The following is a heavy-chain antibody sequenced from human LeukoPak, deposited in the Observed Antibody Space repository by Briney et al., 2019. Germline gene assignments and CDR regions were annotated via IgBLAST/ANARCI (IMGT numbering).Heavy chain of an antibody. CDR2: XFSSGSP. CDR1: GGSISGYY. D-gene: IGHD3-16*01. CDR3: ARDWASRRLFDY. Sequence: SETLSLTCTVSGGSISGYYWSXXRQPAGKGLEWIGRXFSSGSPXXNPXLKSRVXMSXDXSTHQFSLMRSSVTAADKAVYYCARDWASRRLFDYWGQGTLVTVSS. V-gene: IGHV4-4*07. J-gene: IGHJ4*02.